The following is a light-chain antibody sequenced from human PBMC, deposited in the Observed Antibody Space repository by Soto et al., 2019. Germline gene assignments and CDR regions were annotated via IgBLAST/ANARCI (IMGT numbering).Light chain of an antibody. Sequence: EIVLTQSPGTLSLSPGDTATLSCRASQSVRSNFLAWYQHKPGQAPRLLIHDAYSRATGIPDRFSGSGSDRDFTLTISRLGPEDFAVYYCQQYAGSPRTFGQGTKLEIK. J-gene: IGKJ2*01. CDR1: QSVRSNF. V-gene: IGKV3-20*01. CDR2: DAY. CDR3: QQYAGSPRT.